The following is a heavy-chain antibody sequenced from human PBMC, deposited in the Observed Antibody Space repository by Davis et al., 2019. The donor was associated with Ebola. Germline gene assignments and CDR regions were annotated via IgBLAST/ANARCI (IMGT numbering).Heavy chain of an antibody. D-gene: IGHD3-22*01. CDR2: IYSGGST. J-gene: IGHJ4*02. Sequence: GESLKISCAASGFTVSSNYMSWVRQAPGKGLEWVSVIYSGGSTYYADSVKGRFTISRDNSKNTLYLQMNSLRAEDTAVYYCARDSPDPYYYDSSGYTPGYFDYWGQGTLVTVSS. V-gene: IGHV3-53*05. CDR3: ARDSPDPYYYDSSGYTPGYFDY. CDR1: GFTVSSNY.